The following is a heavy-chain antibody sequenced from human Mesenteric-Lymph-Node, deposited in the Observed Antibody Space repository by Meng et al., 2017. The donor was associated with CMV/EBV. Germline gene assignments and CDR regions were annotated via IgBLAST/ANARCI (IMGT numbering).Heavy chain of an antibody. V-gene: IGHV3-49*04. CDR1: GFAFSTYA. J-gene: IGHJ6*02. D-gene: IGHD3-16*01. CDR2: ITSTNYGGTT. CDR3: TRDPFSYYHYYYGVDV. Sequence: GESLKISCAASGFAFSTYAMSWVRQAPGKGLEWVGFITSTNYGGTTEYAASVKGRFTISRDDSKRIAYLQMNSLKTEDTGVYYCTRDPFSYYHYYYGVDVWGQGTTVTVSS.